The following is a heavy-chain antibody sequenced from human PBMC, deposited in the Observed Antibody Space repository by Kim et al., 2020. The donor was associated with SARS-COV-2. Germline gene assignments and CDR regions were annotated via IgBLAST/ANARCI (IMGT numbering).Heavy chain of an antibody. D-gene: IGHD3-9*01. V-gene: IGHV4-34*01. CDR3: ARSAPQFRVLRYFDSSRGWFDP. J-gene: IGHJ5*02. Sequence: SETLSLTCAVYGGSFSGYYWSWIRQPPGKGLEWIGEINHSGSTNYNPSLKSRVTISVDTSKNQFSLKLSSVTAADTAVYYCARSAPQFRVLRYFDSSRGWFDPWGQGTLVTVSS. CDR2: INHSGST. CDR1: GGSFSGYY.